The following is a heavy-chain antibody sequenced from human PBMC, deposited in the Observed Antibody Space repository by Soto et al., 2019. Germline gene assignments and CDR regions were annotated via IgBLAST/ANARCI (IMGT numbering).Heavy chain of an antibody. D-gene: IGHD2-15*01. J-gene: IGHJ6*02. CDR2: IRSKAYGGTT. CDR3: TRAPRGYYYGMDV. V-gene: IGHV3-49*04. Sequence: PGGSLRLSCTASGFTFGDYAMSWVRQAPGKGLEWVGFIRSKAYGGTTEYAASVKGRSTISRDDSKSIAYLQMNSLKTEDTAVYYCTRAPRGYYYGMDVWGQGTTVTVSS. CDR1: GFTFGDYA.